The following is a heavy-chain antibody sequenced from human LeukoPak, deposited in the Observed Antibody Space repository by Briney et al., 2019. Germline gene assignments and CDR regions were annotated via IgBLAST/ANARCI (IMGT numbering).Heavy chain of an antibody. D-gene: IGHD3-10*01. CDR1: GGSISSYC. CDR3: ARAPPLLLWFGELSAGAFDI. Sequence: PSETLSLTCTVSGGSISSYCWSWIRQPPGKGLEWIGYIYYSGSTNYNPSLKSRVTISVDTSKNQFPLRLSSVTAADTAVYYCARAPPLLLWFGELSAGAFDIWGQGTMVTVSS. V-gene: IGHV4-59*01. CDR2: IYYSGST. J-gene: IGHJ3*02.